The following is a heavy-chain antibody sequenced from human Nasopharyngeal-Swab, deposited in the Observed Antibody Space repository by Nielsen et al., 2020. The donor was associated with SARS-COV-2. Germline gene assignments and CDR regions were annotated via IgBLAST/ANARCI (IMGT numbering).Heavy chain of an antibody. V-gene: IGHV4-30-2*01. CDR1: GGSISSGGYS. CDR2: IYHSGST. CDR3: ARPTAVSSSDAFDM. J-gene: IGHJ3*02. Sequence: SETLSLTCAVSGGSISSGGYSWSWIRQPPGKGLEWIGYIYHSGSTYYNPSLKSRVSMSVDKSKNQFSLKLSSVTAADTAVYYCARPTAVSSSDAFDMWGQGTMVTVSS. D-gene: IGHD4-17*01.